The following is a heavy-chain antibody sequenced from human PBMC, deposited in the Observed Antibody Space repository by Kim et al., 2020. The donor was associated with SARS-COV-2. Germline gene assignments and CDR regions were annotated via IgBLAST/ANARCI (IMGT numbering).Heavy chain of an antibody. CDR1: GGTFSSYA. Sequence: SVKVSCKASGGTFSSYAISWVRQAPGQGLEWMGRIIPILGIANYAQKFQGRVTITADKSTSTAYMELSSLRSEDTAVYYCASYIVVPAAVNYYYYGMDVWGQGTTVTVSS. CDR3: ASYIVVPAAVNYYYYGMDV. CDR2: IIPILGIA. J-gene: IGHJ6*02. D-gene: IGHD2-2*01. V-gene: IGHV1-69*04.